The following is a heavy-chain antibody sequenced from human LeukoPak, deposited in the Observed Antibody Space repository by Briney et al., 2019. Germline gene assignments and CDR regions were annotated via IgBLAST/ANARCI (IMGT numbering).Heavy chain of an antibody. CDR1: GGSISSSSYY. J-gene: IGHJ4*02. D-gene: IGHD2-15*01. CDR3: ARQTVVVVVAATFDY. CDR2: IYCSGST. V-gene: IGHV4-39*01. Sequence: PSETLSLTCTVSGGSISSSSYYWGWIRQPPGKGLEWIGSIYCSGSTHYNPSLKSRVTISVDTSKNQFSLKLSSVTAADTAVYYCARQTVVVVVAATFDYWGQGTLVTVSS.